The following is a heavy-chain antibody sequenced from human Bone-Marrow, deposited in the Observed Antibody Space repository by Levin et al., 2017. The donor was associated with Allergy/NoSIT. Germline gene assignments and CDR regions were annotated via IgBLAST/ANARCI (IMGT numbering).Heavy chain of an antibody. CDR3: ARTLGYCSGAMGFDP. V-gene: IGHV2-70*17. D-gene: IGHD2-15*01. CDR2: IDWADDK. Sequence: VSGPTLVKPTQTLTLTCTFSGFSLSTSGTCVSWIRQPPGKALEWLARIDWADDKFSSTSLKTRLTISKDTSKNQVVLTMTNMDPVNTATYYCARTLGYCSGAMGFDPWGQGTLVTVSS. CDR1: GFSLSTSGTC. J-gene: IGHJ5*02.